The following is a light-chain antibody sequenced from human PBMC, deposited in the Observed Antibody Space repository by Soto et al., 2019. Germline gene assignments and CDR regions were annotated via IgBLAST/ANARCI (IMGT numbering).Light chain of an antibody. CDR3: QQSYSTPRCT. CDR2: AAS. J-gene: IGKJ2*02. Sequence: DIQMTQSPSSLSASVGDRVTITCRASQSISSYLNWYQQKPGKAPKLLIYAASILQSGVPSRFSGSGSGTDFTLTISSLQPEDFATYYCQQSYSTPRCTFGQGTKLEIK. V-gene: IGKV1-39*01. CDR1: QSISSY.